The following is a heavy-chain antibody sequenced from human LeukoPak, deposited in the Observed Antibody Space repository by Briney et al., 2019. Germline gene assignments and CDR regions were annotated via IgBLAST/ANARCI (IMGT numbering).Heavy chain of an antibody. J-gene: IGHJ4*02. D-gene: IGHD1-26*01. Sequence: KTGGSLRLSCATSGFTFMNYAMSWVRQAPGKGLEWVSSISSSSSYIYYADSVKGRFTISRDNAKNSLYLQMNSLRAEDTAVYYCARGKEGATLDYWGQGTLVTVSS. V-gene: IGHV3-21*01. CDR2: ISSSSSYI. CDR3: ARGKEGATLDY. CDR1: GFTFMNYA.